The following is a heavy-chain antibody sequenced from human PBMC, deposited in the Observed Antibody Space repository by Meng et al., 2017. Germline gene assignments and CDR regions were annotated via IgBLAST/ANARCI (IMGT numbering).Heavy chain of an antibody. D-gene: IGHD2-21*02. CDR1: GGSISSGGYF. CDR3: ARDVTGHYYFDY. J-gene: IGHJ4*02. V-gene: IGHV4-31*03. CDR2: MYPSGST. Sequence: QGQLQDSGPGLVKPSETLFLTCTVSGGSISSGGYFWGWIRQHPGKGLEWIGYMYPSGSTHYNPSQESRVTISIDTSKNQLSLELSSVTAADTAVYYCARDVTGHYYFDYWGQGTLVTVSS.